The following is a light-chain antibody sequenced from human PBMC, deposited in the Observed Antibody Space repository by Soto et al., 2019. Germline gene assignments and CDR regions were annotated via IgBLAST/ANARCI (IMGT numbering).Light chain of an antibody. CDR1: SSNIGADYD. CDR2: ANT. J-gene: IGLJ1*01. CDR3: QSYDTSLTAFV. Sequence: QSVLTQPPSVSGAPGQRVIISCTGSSSNIGADYDVHWYQQFPGTAPKLLIFANTNRPSGVPGRFSGSKSGTSASLAITELQAEDEADYYCQSYDTSLTAFVFGTGTKVTV. V-gene: IGLV1-40*01.